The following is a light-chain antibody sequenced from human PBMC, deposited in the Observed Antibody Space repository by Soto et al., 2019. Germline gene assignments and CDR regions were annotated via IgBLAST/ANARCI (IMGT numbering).Light chain of an antibody. V-gene: IGLV1-47*01. J-gene: IGLJ3*02. CDR2: KND. CDR1: RSNIGSNY. Sequence: QTVVTQPPSASGTPGQRVTISCSGSRSNIGSNYVYWYQHLPGMAPNVLVYKNDQRPSGVPDRFSGSKSGSSASLAISGLRSEDEGDYYCAGWDDSLRGVVFGGGTKLTVL. CDR3: AGWDDSLRGVV.